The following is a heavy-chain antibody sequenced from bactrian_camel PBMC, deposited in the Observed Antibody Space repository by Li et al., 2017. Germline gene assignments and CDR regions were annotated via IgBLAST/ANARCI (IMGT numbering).Heavy chain of an antibody. CDR3: AAAAYLYCIGSESQGGERINWHY. Sequence: HVQLVESGGGLVQPGGSLNLSCAAIGKTNVLNCMGWFRQAPGKEREGVAVITRIHGGTAYADSVKGRFTISRVNAKNLYLQMNRLEPEDTAMYFCAAAAYLYCIGSESQGGERINWHYWGQ. CDR2: ITRIHGGT. J-gene: IGHJ4*01. V-gene: IGHV3S53*01. D-gene: IGHD1*01. CDR1: GKTNVLNC.